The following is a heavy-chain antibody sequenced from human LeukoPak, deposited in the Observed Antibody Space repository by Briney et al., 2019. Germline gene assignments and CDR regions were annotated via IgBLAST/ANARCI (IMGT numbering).Heavy chain of an antibody. J-gene: IGHJ3*02. CDR3: ARGHYYDSSGYYSSGSLGAFDI. CDR2: IYYSGST. Sequence: SETLSLTCTVSGGSISSSSYYWGWIRQPPGKGLEWIGSIYYSGSTYYNPSLKSRVTMSVDTSKNQLSLKLSSVTAADTAVYYCARGHYYDSSGYYSSGSLGAFDIWGQGTMVTVSS. D-gene: IGHD3-22*01. CDR1: GGSISSSSYY. V-gene: IGHV4-39*07.